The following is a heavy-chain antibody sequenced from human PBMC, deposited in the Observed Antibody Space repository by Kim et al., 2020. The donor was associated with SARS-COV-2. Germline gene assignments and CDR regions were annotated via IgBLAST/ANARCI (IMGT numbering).Heavy chain of an antibody. CDR2: IKQDGSEK. J-gene: IGHJ6*02. CDR1: GFTFSSYW. D-gene: IGHD1-26*01. CDR3: ARDSVDSGQWELLLGGYYYYGMDV. V-gene: IGHV3-7*01. Sequence: GGSLRLSCAASGFTFSSYWMSWVRQAPGKGLEWVANIKQDGSEKYYVDSVKGRFTISRDNAKNSLYLQMNSLRAEDTAVYYCARDSVDSGQWELLLGGYYYYGMDVWGQGTTVTVSS.